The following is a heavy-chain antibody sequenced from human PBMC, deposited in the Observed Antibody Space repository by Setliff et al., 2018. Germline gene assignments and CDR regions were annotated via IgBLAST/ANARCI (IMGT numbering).Heavy chain of an antibody. CDR3: ARGPSGWSSATSRYYFYMDV. J-gene: IGHJ6*03. Sequence: SEKVSCKDFGGTFSNSAIHWVRQAPGQGLEWMGGIIPIRGAADYAQKFQGKVIITADGSTSTAYMELTSLRSDDAAVYYCARGPSGWSSATSRYYFYMDVWGKGTTGTVSS. V-gene: IGHV1-69*13. CDR2: IIPIRGAA. D-gene: IGHD6-19*01. CDR1: GGTFSNSA.